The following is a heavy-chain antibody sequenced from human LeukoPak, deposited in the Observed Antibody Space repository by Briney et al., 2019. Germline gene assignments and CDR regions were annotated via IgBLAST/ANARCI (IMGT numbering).Heavy chain of an antibody. J-gene: IGHJ4*02. Sequence: GASVKVSCKASGGTFSSYAISWVRQAPGQGLEWMGGIIPIFGTANYAQKFQGRVTITADESTSTAYMELSSLRSEDTAVYYCAVDPYYYGSSGYYYNANDYWGQGTLVTVSS. CDR1: GGTFSSYA. CDR2: IIPIFGTA. D-gene: IGHD3-22*01. V-gene: IGHV1-69*13. CDR3: AVDPYYYGSSGYYYNANDY.